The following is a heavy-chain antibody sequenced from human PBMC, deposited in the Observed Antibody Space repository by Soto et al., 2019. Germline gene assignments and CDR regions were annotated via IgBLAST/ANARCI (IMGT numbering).Heavy chain of an antibody. CDR2: IYYSGST. CDR3: ARLSYGGIKYYYYYYGMDV. D-gene: IGHD4-17*01. Sequence: PSETLSLTCTGSGGSISSYYWSWIRQPPGKGLEWIGYIYYSGSTNYNPSLKSRVTISVDTSKNQFSLKLSSVTAADTAVYYCARLSYGGIKYYYYYYGMDVWGQGTTVTVSS. J-gene: IGHJ6*02. CDR1: GGSISSYY. V-gene: IGHV4-59*01.